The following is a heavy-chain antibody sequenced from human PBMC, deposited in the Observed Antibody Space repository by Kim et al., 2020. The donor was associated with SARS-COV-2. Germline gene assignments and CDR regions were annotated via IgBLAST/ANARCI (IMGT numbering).Heavy chain of an antibody. CDR2: IWYDGSYK. CDR3: AKDNDRGSYGYYYGMDV. CDR1: GFVFSSYA. Sequence: GGSLRLSCAASGFVFSSYAMHWVRQAPGKGLEWVAVIWYDGSYKHYVDSLKGRFTISRDNSQNTVYLQMNSLRAEDTGVYYCAKDNDRGSYGYYYGMDVWGRGTTVTVSS. D-gene: IGHD3-16*01. V-gene: IGHV3-33*06. J-gene: IGHJ6*02.